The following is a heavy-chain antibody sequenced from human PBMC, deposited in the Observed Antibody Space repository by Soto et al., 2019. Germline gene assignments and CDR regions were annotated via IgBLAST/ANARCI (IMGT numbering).Heavy chain of an antibody. Sequence: GGSLRLSCAASGFTFSSYSMNWVRQAPGKGLEWVSYISSSSSTIYYADSVKGRFTISRGNAKNSLYLQMNSLRAEDTAVYYCARDLPSTVMKRGFFDYWGQGTLVTVSS. V-gene: IGHV3-48*01. CDR3: ARDLPSTVMKRGFFDY. CDR1: GFTFSSYS. D-gene: IGHD3-10*01. CDR2: ISSSSSTI. J-gene: IGHJ4*02.